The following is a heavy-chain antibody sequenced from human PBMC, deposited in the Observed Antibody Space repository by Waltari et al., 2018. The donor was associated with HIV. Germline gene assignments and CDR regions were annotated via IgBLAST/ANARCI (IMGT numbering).Heavy chain of an antibody. J-gene: IGHJ4*02. CDR3: VREYSSSRYFDY. CDR2: INSDGNTT. D-gene: IGHD2-2*01. Sequence: EVLMVESGGGLVQPGGSLRLSCEASGFTFSNYWIHWVRQGPGKGLVWVSRINSDGNTTTYADSVKGRFTISRDNAKNTLYLQMNSLRAEDTAVYYCVREYSSSRYFDYWGQGTLVTVSS. V-gene: IGHV3-74*03. CDR1: GFTFSNYW.